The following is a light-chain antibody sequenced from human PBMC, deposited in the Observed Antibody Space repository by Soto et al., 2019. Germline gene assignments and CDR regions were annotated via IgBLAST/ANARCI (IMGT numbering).Light chain of an antibody. CDR1: SGDVGNYDL. CDR2: EVS. CDR3: CSYAGNGAWV. Sequence: QSALTQPASVSGSPGQSITISCSGSSGDVGNYDLVSWYQQIPGKAPQLMIFEVSRRPSRVSDRFSGSKSGNTAFLTISGLQAEDEGDFYCCSYAGNGAWVFGGGTKLTVL. V-gene: IGLV2-23*02. J-gene: IGLJ3*02.